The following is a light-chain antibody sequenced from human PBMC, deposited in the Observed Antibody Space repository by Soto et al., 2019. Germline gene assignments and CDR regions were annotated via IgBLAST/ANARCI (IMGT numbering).Light chain of an antibody. CDR1: QSLGRR. CDR2: ETS. CDR3: QQRFGPPYT. Sequence: DIQMTQSPSSLSASVGDRVTITCRASQSLGRRLTWYQQKAGEAPKLLIYETSNLQNGVPSRFSGSVSETDFTLTINSLQPEDFATYYFQQRFGPPYTFGQGTKLE. V-gene: IGKV1-39*01. J-gene: IGKJ2*01.